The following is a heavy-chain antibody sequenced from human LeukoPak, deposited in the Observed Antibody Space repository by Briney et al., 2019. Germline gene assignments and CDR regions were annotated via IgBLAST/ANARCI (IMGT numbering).Heavy chain of an antibody. J-gene: IGHJ3*01. Sequence: PGGSLRLSCAASGFTFDEHGMIWVRQAPGQGLECVSGISWNSVFIVYADSVKGRCTISRDNDKNSLYLQMNSLRPEDTAFYYCARGTHRHRYTDALDVWGQGTVVTVSS. CDR1: GFTFDEHG. D-gene: IGHD5-18*01. CDR3: ARGTHRHRYTDALDV. CDR2: ISWNSVFI. V-gene: IGHV3-9*01.